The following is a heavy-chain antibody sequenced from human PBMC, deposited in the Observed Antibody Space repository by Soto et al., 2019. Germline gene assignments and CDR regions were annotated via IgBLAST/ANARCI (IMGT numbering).Heavy chain of an antibody. CDR1: VFTFRSFT. CDR2: ISSNSAYI. Sequence: PXGSLRLSCAASVFTFRSFTMNCVRHSPGKWLEWVSTISSNSAYIYYTDALRGRFTISRDNAKNSLHLQMNSLRAEDTAVCYYTRDASRDSSGRGWFHRGGTATLVAVTS. J-gene: IGHJ5*02. CDR3: TRDASRDSSGRGWFHR. D-gene: IGHD6-25*01. V-gene: IGHV3-21*01.